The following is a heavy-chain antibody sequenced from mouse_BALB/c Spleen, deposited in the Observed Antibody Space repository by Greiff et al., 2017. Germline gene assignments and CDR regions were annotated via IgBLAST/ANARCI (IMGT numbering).Heavy chain of an antibody. CDR3: ARGYYGSSHAWFAY. Sequence: EVKLMESGGGLVQPGGSRKLSCAASGFTFSSFGMHWVRQAPEKGLEWVAYISSGSSTIYYADTVKGRFTISRDNPKNTLFLQMTSLRSEDTAMYYCARGYYGSSHAWFAYWGQGTLVTVSA. J-gene: IGHJ3*01. D-gene: IGHD1-1*01. V-gene: IGHV5-17*02. CDR1: GFTFSSFG. CDR2: ISSGSSTI.